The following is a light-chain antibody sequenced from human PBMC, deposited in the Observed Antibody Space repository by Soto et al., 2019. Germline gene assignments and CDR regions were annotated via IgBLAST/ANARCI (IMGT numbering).Light chain of an antibody. Sequence: DIVLTQSPATLSLSPGDRVTLSCRASQTVGRYLSWYQHSPGQGPRLLVYDASNRATGVPARFSGSGSETDFTLTISSLEPEDFAVYYCHQYGGSPQTFGQGTKVEI. CDR3: HQYGGSPQT. V-gene: IGKV3-11*01. CDR1: QTVGRY. CDR2: DAS. J-gene: IGKJ1*01.